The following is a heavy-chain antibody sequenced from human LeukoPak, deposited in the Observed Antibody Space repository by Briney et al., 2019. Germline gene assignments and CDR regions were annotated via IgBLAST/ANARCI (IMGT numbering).Heavy chain of an antibody. CDR3: AKDNRRHYTSGPNPDSLH. V-gene: IGHV3-9*01. D-gene: IGHD6-19*01. J-gene: IGHJ4*02. Sequence: AXXXVRQPPGKXLEGVSGISWNSGSIDYADSVKRRFTISRDNAKNSLYLQMNSLRVEDTAFYYCAKDNRRHYTSGPNPDSLHWGQGALVTVSS. CDR2: ISWNSGSI. CDR1: A.